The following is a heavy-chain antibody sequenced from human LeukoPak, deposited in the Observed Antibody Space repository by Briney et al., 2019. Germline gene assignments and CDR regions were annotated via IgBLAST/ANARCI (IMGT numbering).Heavy chain of an antibody. J-gene: IGHJ6*03. Sequence: PSETLSLTCTVSGGSISSSSYYWGWIRQPPGKGLEWIGSIYYSGSTYYNPSLKSRVTISVDTSKNQFSLKLSSVTAADTAVYYCARVMVGNCSGGSCSNPYYYYYYMDVWGKGTTVTVSS. CDR1: GGSISSSSYY. CDR2: IYYSGST. CDR3: ARVMVGNCSGGSCSNPYYYYYYMDV. V-gene: IGHV4-39*07. D-gene: IGHD2-15*01.